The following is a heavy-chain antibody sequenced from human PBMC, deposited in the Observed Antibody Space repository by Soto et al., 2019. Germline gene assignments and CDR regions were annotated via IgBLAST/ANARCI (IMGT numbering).Heavy chain of an antibody. CDR3: ARAPVIRYFDWLMYYFDY. J-gene: IGHJ4*02. D-gene: IGHD3-9*01. V-gene: IGHV3-11*01. Sequence: AESLRLSCAASGFTFSDYYMSWIRQAPGKGLEWVSYISSSGSTIYYADSVKGRITISRYNAKNSLYLQMNSRRAEDTAVYYCARAPVIRYFDWLMYYFDYWGQGTLVTVSS. CDR2: ISSSGSTI. CDR1: GFTFSDYY.